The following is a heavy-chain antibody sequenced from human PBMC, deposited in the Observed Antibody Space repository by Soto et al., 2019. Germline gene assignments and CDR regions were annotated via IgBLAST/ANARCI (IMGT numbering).Heavy chain of an antibody. CDR3: ARRYGGNFDY. CDR2: IYYSGST. D-gene: IGHD2-15*01. Sequence: SETLSLTCTVSGGSISSGGYYWSWIRQHPGKGLEWIGYIYYSGSTYYNPSLKSRVTISVDTSKNQFSLKLSSLTAADTAVYYCARRYGGNFDYWGQGTLVTVSS. J-gene: IGHJ4*02. V-gene: IGHV4-31*03. CDR1: GGSISSGGYY.